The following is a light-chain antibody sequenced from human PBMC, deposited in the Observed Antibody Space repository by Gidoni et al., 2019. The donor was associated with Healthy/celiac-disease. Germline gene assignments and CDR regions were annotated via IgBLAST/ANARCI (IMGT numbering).Light chain of an antibody. V-gene: IGLV3-19*01. J-gene: IGLJ2*01. CDR2: GKN. CDR3: NARDSSGNHLV. CDR1: SLRSYY. Sequence: SSELTPDPAVSVALGQTVRITCQGDSLRSYYASWYQQKPGQAPVLVIYGKNNRPSGIPDRFSGSSSGNTASLTSTGAQAEDEADYYCNARDSSGNHLVFGGGTKLTVL.